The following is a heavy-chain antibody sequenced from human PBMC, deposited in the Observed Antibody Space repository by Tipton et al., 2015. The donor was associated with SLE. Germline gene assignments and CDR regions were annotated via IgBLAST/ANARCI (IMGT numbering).Heavy chain of an antibody. CDR2: ISSGDGATT. D-gene: IGHD3-10*01. J-gene: IGHJ4*02. V-gene: IGHV3-23*01. CDR1: GFTFSSYA. CDR3: ASQSPYGSGSN. Sequence: SLRLSCAASGFTFSSYAMTWVRQGPGKGLEWVSVISSGDGATTFYADSVKGRFTISRDNSKNTLYLQMNSLRAEDTAVYYCASQSPYGSGSNWGQGTLVTVSS.